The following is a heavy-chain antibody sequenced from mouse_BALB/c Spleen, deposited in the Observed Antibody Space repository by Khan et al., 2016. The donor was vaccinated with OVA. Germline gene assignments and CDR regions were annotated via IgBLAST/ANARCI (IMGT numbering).Heavy chain of an antibody. CDR1: GYTFSSYW. V-gene: IGHV1-9*01. CDR2: ILPGRGNS. CDR3: ARGAGTTYGMDS. J-gene: IGHJ4*01. D-gene: IGHD4-1*01. Sequence: QVRLQQSGAELMKPGASVKISCKATGYTFSSYWIKWVKQRPGHGLEWIGEILPGRGNSNFNEKFKGKATFTADTSSNIAYMQLSSLTSEDSAAYYCARGAGTTYGMDSWGQGTSVTVSS.